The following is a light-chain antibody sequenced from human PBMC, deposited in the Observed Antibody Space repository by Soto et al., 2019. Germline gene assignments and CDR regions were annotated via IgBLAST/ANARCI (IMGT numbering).Light chain of an antibody. CDR2: DAS. CDR3: QQYNKYST. Sequence: DIQMTQSPSTLSASVGDRVTITCRASQSISDWLAWFQLKPGKAPKLLIYDASSLESGVPSRFSGSGSGTEFTLTISSLQPDDFATYYCQQYNKYSTFGQGTKVDI. J-gene: IGKJ1*01. CDR1: QSISDW. V-gene: IGKV1-5*01.